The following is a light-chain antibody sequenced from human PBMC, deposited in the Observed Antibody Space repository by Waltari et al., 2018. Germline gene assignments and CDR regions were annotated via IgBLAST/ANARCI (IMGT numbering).Light chain of an antibody. J-gene: IGKJ1*01. Sequence: EIALTQSPGTLSLSPGERSTLSCRASQSVGRYLTWYQQKPGQAPRLLIYGASSRATGIPDRFSGSGSGTDFSLTISRLEPEDFAVYYCQNHERLPAVFGQGTKVEIK. V-gene: IGKV3-20*01. CDR3: QNHERLPAV. CDR2: GAS. CDR1: QSVGRY.